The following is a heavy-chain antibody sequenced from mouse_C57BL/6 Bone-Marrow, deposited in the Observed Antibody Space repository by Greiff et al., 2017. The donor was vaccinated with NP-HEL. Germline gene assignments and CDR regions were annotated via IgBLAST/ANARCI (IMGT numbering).Heavy chain of an antibody. CDR2: INPSNGGT. CDR1: GYTFTSYW. CDR3: ARFGAYGYDVGDY. J-gene: IGHJ2*01. Sequence: VQLQQPGTELVKPGASVKLSCKASGYTFTSYWMHWVKPRPGPGLAWIGNINPSNGGTNYNEKFKSKATLTVDKSSSTAYLQLSSLTSEDSAVYYCARFGAYGYDVGDYWGQGTTLTVSS. D-gene: IGHD2-2*01. V-gene: IGHV1-53*01.